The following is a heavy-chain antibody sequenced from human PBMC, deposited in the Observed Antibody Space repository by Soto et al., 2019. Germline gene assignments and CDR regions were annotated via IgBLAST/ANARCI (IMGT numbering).Heavy chain of an antibody. Sequence: EVQLVESGGGLIQPGGSLRLSCAVSGFTVSNNYMSWVRQAPGKGLEGVSVIYSGGYTAYGDSVKGRFTISRDNSKNTLFLPMNRLGPDDAAVFSWAGPPGGGGYWGQGTLVTVSS. D-gene: IGHD3-10*01. J-gene: IGHJ4*02. V-gene: IGHV3-53*01. CDR3: AGPPGGGGY. CDR1: GFTVSNNY. CDR2: IYSGGYT.